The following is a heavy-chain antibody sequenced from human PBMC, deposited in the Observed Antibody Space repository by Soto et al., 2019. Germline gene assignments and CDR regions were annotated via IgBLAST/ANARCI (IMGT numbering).Heavy chain of an antibody. CDR1: GGSISSSSYY. J-gene: IGHJ4*02. V-gene: IGHV4-39*01. CDR3: ARLIAAAGGNRAY. D-gene: IGHD6-13*01. CDR2: IYYSGST. Sequence: SETLSLTCTVSGGSISSSSYYWGWIRQPPGKGLEWIGSIYYSGSTYYNPSLKSRVTISADTSKNQFSLKLSSVTAADTAVYYCARLIAAAGGNRAYWGQGTLVTVSS.